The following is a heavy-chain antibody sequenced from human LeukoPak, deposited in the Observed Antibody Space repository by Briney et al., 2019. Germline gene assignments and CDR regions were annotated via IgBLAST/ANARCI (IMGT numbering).Heavy chain of an antibody. V-gene: IGHV1-2*02. CDR2: INPNSGGT. Sequence: ASVKVSCKASGYTFTGYYMHWVRQAPGQGLEWMGWINPNSGGTNYAQKFQGRVTMTRDTSISTAYMELSRLRSDDTAVYYCATDYYDSSGYYYVRFPDDYWGQGTLVTVSS. CDR3: ATDYYDSSGYYYVRFPDDY. J-gene: IGHJ4*02. CDR1: GYTFTGYY. D-gene: IGHD3-22*01.